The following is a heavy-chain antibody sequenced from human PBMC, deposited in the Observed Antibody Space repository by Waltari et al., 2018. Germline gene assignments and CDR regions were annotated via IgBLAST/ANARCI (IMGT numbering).Heavy chain of an antibody. CDR1: GGTFSSYA. J-gene: IGHJ6*03. CDR2: IVPIFVTA. V-gene: IGHV1-69*12. Sequence: QVQLVQSGAEVKKPGSSVKVACKASGGTFSSYAISWVRQAPGQGLEWMGGIVPIFVTATFAQKFQGRVTITADESTSTAYMELSSLRSEDTAVYYCARGLYSSRWYTPPAYYYYMDVGGKGTTVTISS. D-gene: IGHD6-13*01. CDR3: ARGLYSSRWYTPPAYYYYMDV.